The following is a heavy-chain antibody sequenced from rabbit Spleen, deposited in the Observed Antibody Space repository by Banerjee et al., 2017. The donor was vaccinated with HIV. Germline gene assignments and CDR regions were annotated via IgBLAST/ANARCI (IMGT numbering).Heavy chain of an antibody. CDR1: GFDFSSNA. V-gene: IGHV1S40*01. J-gene: IGHJ4*01. Sequence: QSLEESGGGLVKTGGTLILSCKASGFDFSSNAMCWVRQAPGTGLEWIGCMLDGSGSTCYASWAKGRFTITKTTSTTVFLQMTRLTAADTATYFCARDVYSSLGYFTYAYTYNLWGPGTLVTVS. CDR3: ARDVYSSLGYFTYAYTYNL. CDR2: MLDGSGST. D-gene: IGHD6-1*01.